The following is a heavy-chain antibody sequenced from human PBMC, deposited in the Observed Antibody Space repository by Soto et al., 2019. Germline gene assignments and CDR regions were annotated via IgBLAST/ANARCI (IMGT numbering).Heavy chain of an antibody. Sequence: SEXLSLTCAVYGGSFSGYYWSWIRQPPGKGLEWIGEIKHRGSTNYNPSLKSRVTISVDTSKNQFSLKLSSVTAADTAVYYCARLYGSRGPFDYWGQGTLVTVSS. CDR1: GGSFSGYY. D-gene: IGHD6-13*01. J-gene: IGHJ4*02. CDR2: IKHRGST. V-gene: IGHV4-34*01. CDR3: ARLYGSRGPFDY.